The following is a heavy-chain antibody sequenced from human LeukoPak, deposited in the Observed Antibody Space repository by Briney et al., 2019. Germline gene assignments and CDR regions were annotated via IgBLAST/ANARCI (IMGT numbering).Heavy chain of an antibody. CDR1: GGSFSGYY. Sequence: SETLSLTCAVYGGSFSGYYWSWIRQHPGKGLEWIGYIYYSGSTYYNPSLKSRVTISVDTSKNQFSLKLSSVTAADTAVYYCARAWYYYGSGSPSLGYFQHWGQGTLVTVSS. D-gene: IGHD3-10*01. V-gene: IGHV4-34*01. J-gene: IGHJ1*01. CDR3: ARAWYYYGSGSPSLGYFQH. CDR2: IYYSGST.